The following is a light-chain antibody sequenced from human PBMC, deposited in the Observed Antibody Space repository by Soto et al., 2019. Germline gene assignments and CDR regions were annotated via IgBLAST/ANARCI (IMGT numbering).Light chain of an antibody. Sequence: QSVLTQPPSVSATPGQKVTISCSGSSSNIGNNYVSWYQQLPGTAPKLLIYENNKRPSGIPYRFSASKSGTSATLGISGLQTGDEADYYCGTWDSNLSAVVFGGGTKVTVL. CDR2: ENN. J-gene: IGLJ2*01. CDR3: GTWDSNLSAVV. CDR1: SSNIGNNY. V-gene: IGLV1-51*02.